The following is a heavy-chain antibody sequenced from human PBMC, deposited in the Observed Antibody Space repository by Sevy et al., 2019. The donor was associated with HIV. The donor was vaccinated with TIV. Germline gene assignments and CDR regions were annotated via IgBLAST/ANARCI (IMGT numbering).Heavy chain of an antibody. D-gene: IGHD6-19*01. V-gene: IGHV3-7*01. CDR1: GFTFSSYW. Sequence: GGSLRLSCTVSGFTFSSYWMSWVRQAPGKGLEWVANIKLDGSQKYYVDSVKGRFTISRDNAKNSLFLQMNSLIAEDTAVYYCAREATIAVAGSNYYYYGMDVWGQGTTVTVSS. J-gene: IGHJ6*02. CDR3: AREATIAVAGSNYYYYGMDV. CDR2: IKLDGSQK.